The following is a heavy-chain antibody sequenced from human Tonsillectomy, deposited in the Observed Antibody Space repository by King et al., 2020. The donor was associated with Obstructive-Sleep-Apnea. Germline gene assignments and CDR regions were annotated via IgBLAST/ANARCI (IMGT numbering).Heavy chain of an antibody. V-gene: IGHV1-46*01. CDR1: GYTFTSSY. CDR2: INLNGGRS. CDR3: TRGDQLLSSFDY. J-gene: IGHJ4*02. Sequence: VQLVQSGADVKEPGASVKVSCKTSGYTFTSSYMHWVRQAPGQGLEWMGIINLNGGRSTYAPRFRGRVTMTRDTSTSTVYMDLSSLRFEDTAVYYCTRGDQLLSSFDYWGQGTLVTVSS. D-gene: IGHD3-22*01.